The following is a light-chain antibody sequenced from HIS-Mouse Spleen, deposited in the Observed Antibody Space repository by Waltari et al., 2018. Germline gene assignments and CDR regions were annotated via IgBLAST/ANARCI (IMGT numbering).Light chain of an antibody. V-gene: IGLV3-16*01. Sequence: SYELTQPPSVSVSLGQMARITCSGEALPKKYAYWYQQKPGQFPVLVIYKDSERASGIPGRFAGSSSGTIVTLTISGVQAEDEADYYCLSADSSGTWVFGGGTKLTVL. CDR1: ALPKKY. CDR3: LSADSSGTWV. J-gene: IGLJ3*02. CDR2: KDS.